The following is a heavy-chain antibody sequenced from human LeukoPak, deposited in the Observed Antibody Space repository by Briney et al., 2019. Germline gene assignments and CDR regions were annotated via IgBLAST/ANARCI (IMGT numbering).Heavy chain of an antibody. Sequence: EESLRLSCAASGFTFDDYAMNWVRQVPGRGLEWVSGINWNGRITEYADSVKDRFTISRQNTKSSLYLYMNNLGGEDTALYFCARGSVQLWLRDTYYYMDVWGKGTTVTVSS. CDR3: ARGSVQLWLRDTYYYMDV. V-gene: IGHV3-20*04. CDR2: INWNGRIT. D-gene: IGHD5-18*01. CDR1: GFTFDDYA. J-gene: IGHJ6*03.